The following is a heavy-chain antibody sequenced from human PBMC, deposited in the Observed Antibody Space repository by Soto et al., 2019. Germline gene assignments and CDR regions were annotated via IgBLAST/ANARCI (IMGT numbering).Heavy chain of an antibody. V-gene: IGHV3-73*01. J-gene: IGHJ6*02. CDR1: GFTFSGSA. D-gene: IGHD3-22*01. CDR2: IRSKANSYAT. CDR3: NTYYYDSSGSHYYGMDV. Sequence: LRLSCAASGFTFSGSAMHWVRQASGKGLEWVGRIRSKANSYATAYAASVKGRFTISRDDSKNTAYLQMNSLKTEDTAVYYCNTYYYDSSGSHYYGMDVWGQGTTVTVSS.